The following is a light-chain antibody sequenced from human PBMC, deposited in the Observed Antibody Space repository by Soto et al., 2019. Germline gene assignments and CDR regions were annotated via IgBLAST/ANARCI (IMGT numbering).Light chain of an antibody. Sequence: EIVMTQSPATQSVSPGERATLSCRASQSGGNNLAWYRQKSGQAPRLLIYGASTRATGIPARFSGSGSGTEFTLTIDSLQSDDFAVYLCQQYRNWPLTFGGGTKVEIK. CDR3: QQYRNWPLT. J-gene: IGKJ4*01. CDR1: QSGGNN. V-gene: IGKV3-15*01. CDR2: GAS.